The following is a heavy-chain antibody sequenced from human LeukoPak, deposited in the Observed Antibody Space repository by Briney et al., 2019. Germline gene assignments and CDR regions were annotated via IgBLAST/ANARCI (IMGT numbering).Heavy chain of an antibody. CDR1: GGTFSSYA. Sequence: ASVKVSCKASGGTFSSYAISWVRQAPGQGLEWMGRIIPILGIANYAQKFQGRVTITADKSTSTAYMELSSLRSEDTAVYYCASFRGDYYDSSGYFSFDYWGQGTLVTVSS. V-gene: IGHV1-69*04. D-gene: IGHD3-22*01. CDR3: ASFRGDYYDSSGYFSFDY. CDR2: IIPILGIA. J-gene: IGHJ4*02.